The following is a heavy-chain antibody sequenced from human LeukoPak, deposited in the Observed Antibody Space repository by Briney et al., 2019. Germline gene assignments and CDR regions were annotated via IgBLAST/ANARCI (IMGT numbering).Heavy chain of an antibody. CDR2: IIPIFGTA. CDR3: ARSRGMVTTGQGDY. J-gene: IGHJ4*02. V-gene: IGHV1-69*13. Sequence: SVKVSCKASGGTFSSYAIGWVRQAPGQGLEWMGGIIPIFGTANYAQKFQGRVTITADESTSTAYMELSSLRSEDTAVYYCARSRGMVTTGQGDYWGQGTLVTVSS. CDR1: GGTFSSYA. D-gene: IGHD4-17*01.